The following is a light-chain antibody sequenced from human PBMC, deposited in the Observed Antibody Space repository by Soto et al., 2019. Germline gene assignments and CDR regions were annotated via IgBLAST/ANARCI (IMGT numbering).Light chain of an antibody. J-gene: IGKJ1*01. V-gene: IGKV1-33*01. Sequence: DIQMTQSPSSLSASVGDRVTITCQASQDIRNYLNWYQQKPGKAPKLLIYDASTLETGVPSRFSGSGSWTDFTFTISSLQPEDFATYYCHQYDDLPRTFGQGTKVEIK. CDR1: QDIRNY. CDR3: HQYDDLPRT. CDR2: DAS.